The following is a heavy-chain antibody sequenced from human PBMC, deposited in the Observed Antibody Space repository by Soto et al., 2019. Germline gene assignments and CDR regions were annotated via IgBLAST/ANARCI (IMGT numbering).Heavy chain of an antibody. V-gene: IGHV3-30-3*01. CDR1: GFTFSSYA. J-gene: IGHJ4*02. Sequence: LRLSCAASGFTFSSYAMHWVRQAPGKGLEWVAVIPYDGSNKYYADSVKGRFTISRDNSKNTLYLQMNSLRAEDTAVYYCARDAGSGSYYRALDYWGQGTLVTVSS. D-gene: IGHD1-26*01. CDR3: ARDAGSGSYYRALDY. CDR2: IPYDGSNK.